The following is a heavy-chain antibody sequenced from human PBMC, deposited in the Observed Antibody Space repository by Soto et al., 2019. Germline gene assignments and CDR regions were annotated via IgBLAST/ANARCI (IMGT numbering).Heavy chain of an antibody. Sequence: SLRLSCAASGFTFSSYGMHWVRQAPGKGLEWVSGISWNSGSIGYADSVKGRFTISRDNAKNSLYLQMNSLRAEDTALYYCAKSTAASLYCGGDCSVFDYWGQGTLVTVSS. J-gene: IGHJ4*02. D-gene: IGHD2-21*01. CDR3: AKSTAASLYCGGDCSVFDY. V-gene: IGHV3-9*01. CDR1: GFTFSSYG. CDR2: ISWNSGSI.